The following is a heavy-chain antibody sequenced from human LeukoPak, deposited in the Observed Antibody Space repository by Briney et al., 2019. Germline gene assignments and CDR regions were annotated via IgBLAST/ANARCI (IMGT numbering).Heavy chain of an antibody. V-gene: IGHV3-64D*06. CDR2: ISSNGGNK. J-gene: IGHJ4*02. CDR1: GFTYSSNA. Sequence: GGPLRLSCSASGFTYSSNAMHWVRQPPGKGLEYVSVISSNGGNKYYEDSVKGRFTISRDNSKNTVYLQMSSLRADDTAVYYCVKGRPIDYWGQGTLVTVSS. CDR3: VKGRPIDY.